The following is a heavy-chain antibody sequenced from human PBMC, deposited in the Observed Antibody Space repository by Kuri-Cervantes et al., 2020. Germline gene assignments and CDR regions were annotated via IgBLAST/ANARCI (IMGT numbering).Heavy chain of an antibody. CDR3: AHRLFDDNWFDP. Sequence: TLSLTCTLSGLSLSTSGVGVGWIRQPPGKALEWLALIYWDDDTVYRPSLQSRLTITKDTSKNQVVLTMTNMDPVDTATYYYAHRLFDDNWFDPWGQGTLVTVSS. CDR1: GLSLSTSGVG. V-gene: IGHV2-5*02. CDR2: IYWDDDT. J-gene: IGHJ5*02. D-gene: IGHD2-21*01.